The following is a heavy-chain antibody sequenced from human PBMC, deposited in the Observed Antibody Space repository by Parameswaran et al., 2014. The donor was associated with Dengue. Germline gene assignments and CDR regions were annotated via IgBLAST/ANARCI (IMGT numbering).Heavy chain of an antibody. Sequence: WVRQAPGQGLEWMGWMNPNSGNTGYAQKFQGRVTMTRNTSISTAYMELSSLRSEDTAVYYCARGMLLWFGELLAGWFDPWGQGTLVTVSS. J-gene: IGHJ5*02. CDR2: MNPNSGNT. D-gene: IGHD3-10*01. CDR3: ARGMLLWFGELLAGWFDP. V-gene: IGHV1-8*01.